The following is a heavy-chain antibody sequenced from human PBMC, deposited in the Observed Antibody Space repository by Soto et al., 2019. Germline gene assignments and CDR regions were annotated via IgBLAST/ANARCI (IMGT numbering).Heavy chain of an antibody. CDR2: INHSGST. D-gene: IGHD2-15*01. CDR1: GGSFSGYY. CDR3: ARYCSGGTCHVYGQDV. V-gene: IGHV4-34*01. Sequence: QVQLQQWGAGLLKPSETLTLTCAVYGGSFSGYYWSWIRQPPGKGLEWIGEINHSGSTNYNPSLKSRITTSVDTSKNESSLKLSSGTAADTAVYYCARYCSGGTCHVYGQDVWGQGNTVTVS. J-gene: IGHJ6*02.